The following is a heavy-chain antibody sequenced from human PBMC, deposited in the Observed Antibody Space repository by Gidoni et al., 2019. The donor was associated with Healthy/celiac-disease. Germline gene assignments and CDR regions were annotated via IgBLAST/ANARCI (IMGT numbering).Heavy chain of an antibody. CDR2: IYWNDDK. CDR3: AHSGDTAMVQGGGNYFDY. V-gene: IGHV2-5*01. J-gene: IGHJ4*02. D-gene: IGHD5-18*01. Sequence: QITLKESGPTLVKPTQTLTLTCTFPGFSLSTTGVGVGWIRQPPGKALEWLALIYWNDDKRYSPSLKSRLTITKDTSKNQVVLTMTNMDPVDTATYYCAHSGDTAMVQGGGNYFDYWGQGTLVTVSS. CDR1: GFSLSTTGVG.